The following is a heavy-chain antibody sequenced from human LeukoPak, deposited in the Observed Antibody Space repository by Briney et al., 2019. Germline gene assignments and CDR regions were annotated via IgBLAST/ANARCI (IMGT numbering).Heavy chain of an antibody. CDR3: ARDGKGRNRIGYYFDY. J-gene: IGHJ4*02. V-gene: IGHV3-48*03. CDR1: GFTFSSYE. CDR2: ISSSGSTI. Sequence: GGSLRLSCAASGFTFSSYEMNWVRQAPGKGLEWVSYISSSGSTIYYAASVKGRFAISRDNAKNSLYLQMNSLRAEDTAVYYCARDGKGRNRIGYYFDYWGQGTLVTVSS. D-gene: IGHD3-10*01.